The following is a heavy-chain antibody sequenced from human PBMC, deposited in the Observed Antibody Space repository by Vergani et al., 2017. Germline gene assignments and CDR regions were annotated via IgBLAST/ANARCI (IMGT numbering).Heavy chain of an antibody. CDR3: ARHTTYTDS. Sequence: EVELVQSGPEMRKPGESLKISCKGSEYSFGNYWIGWVRQMPGKGLEWMGIIYPADSDTRYSPSFQGQVTISADKSISTAFLQWDSLKASDTALYYCARHTTYTDSWGQGTLGPVSS. CDR1: EYSFGNYW. V-gene: IGHV5-51*01. CDR2: IYPADSDT. D-gene: IGHD1-1*01. J-gene: IGHJ4*02.